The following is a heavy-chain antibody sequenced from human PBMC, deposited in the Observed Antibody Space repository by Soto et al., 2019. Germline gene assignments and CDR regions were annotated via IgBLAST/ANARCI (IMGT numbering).Heavy chain of an antibody. CDR3: ARDGPGVVVVAAVGDFDY. CDR2: ISAYNGNT. D-gene: IGHD2-15*01. J-gene: IGHJ4*02. Sequence: QVQLVQSGAEVKKPWASVKVSCKASGYTFTSYGISWVRQAPGQGLEGMGWISAYNGNTNYAQKLQGRVTMTTDTSTSTAYMELRSLRSDDTAVYYCARDGPGVVVVAAVGDFDYWGQGTLVTVSS. V-gene: IGHV1-18*01. CDR1: GYTFTSYG.